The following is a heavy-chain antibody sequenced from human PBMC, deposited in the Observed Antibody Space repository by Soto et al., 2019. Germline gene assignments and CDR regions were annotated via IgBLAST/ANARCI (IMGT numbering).Heavy chain of an antibody. CDR2: IYYSGST. V-gene: IGHV4-31*03. CDR1: GGSISSGGYY. J-gene: IGHJ4*02. CDR3: AGTIVVVVAADNGVDY. Sequence: SETLSLTCTVSGGSISSGGYYWSWIRQHPGKGLEWIGYIYYSGSTYYNPSLKSRVTISVDTSKKQFSLKLSSVTAADTAVYYCAGTIVVVVAADNGVDYWGQGTLVTVSS. D-gene: IGHD2-15*01.